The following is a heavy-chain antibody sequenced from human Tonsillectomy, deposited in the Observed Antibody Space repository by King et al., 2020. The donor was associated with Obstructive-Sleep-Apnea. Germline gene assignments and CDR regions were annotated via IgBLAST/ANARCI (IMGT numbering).Heavy chain of an antibody. CDR1: GYTFSTYG. J-gene: IGHJ4*02. CDR2: ISAYSGNT. D-gene: IGHD2-21*02. V-gene: IGHV1-18*01. Sequence: LQLVQSGAEVKKPGASVKVSCKASGYTFSTYGITWVRQAPGQGLECMGWISAYSGNTDYAQNLQGRVTMTTDTSTSTAYMELRSLRSDDTAVYYCARDQSREVTDYWGQGTLVTVSS. CDR3: ARDQSREVTDY.